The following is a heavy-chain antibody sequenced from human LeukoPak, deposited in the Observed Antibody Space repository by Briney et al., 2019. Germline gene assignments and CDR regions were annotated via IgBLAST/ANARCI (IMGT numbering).Heavy chain of an antibody. V-gene: IGHV3-48*03. CDR2: ISSSGSTI. D-gene: IGHD1-26*01. Sequence: GGSLRLSCAASGFTFSSYEMNWVRQAPGKGLEWFSYISSSGSTIYYADSVKGRFTISRDNAKNSLYLQMNSLRAEDTAVYYCARDGWELHDAFDIWGQGTMVTVSS. J-gene: IGHJ3*02. CDR3: ARDGWELHDAFDI. CDR1: GFTFSSYE.